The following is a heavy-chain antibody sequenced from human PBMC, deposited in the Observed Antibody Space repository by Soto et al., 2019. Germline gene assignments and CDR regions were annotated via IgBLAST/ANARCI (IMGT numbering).Heavy chain of an antibody. CDR3: ARPMVQLDAFDI. CDR1: GGSISSYY. D-gene: IGHD5-18*01. V-gene: IGHV4-59*08. Sequence: QVQLQESGPGLVKPSETLSLTCTVSGGSISSYYWSWIRQPPGKGLEWIGYIYYSGSTNYHPSVKSRVTISVDTSKNQFSLKLSSVTAADTAVYYCARPMVQLDAFDIWGQGTMVTVSS. J-gene: IGHJ3*02. CDR2: IYYSGST.